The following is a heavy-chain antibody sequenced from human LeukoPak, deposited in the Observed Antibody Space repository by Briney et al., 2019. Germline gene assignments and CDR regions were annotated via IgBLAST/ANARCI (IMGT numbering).Heavy chain of an antibody. J-gene: IGHJ3*02. CDR2: IYSRGST. CDR3: ARDFRSRDAFDI. V-gene: IGHV3-66*03. Sequence: GGSLRLSCAASGFTVSSNYMSWVRQAPGKGLEWVSVIYSRGSTYYADSVKGRFTISRDNSKNTLYLQMSSLRAEDTAVYYCARDFRSRDAFDIWGQGTMVTVSS. CDR1: GFTVSSNY.